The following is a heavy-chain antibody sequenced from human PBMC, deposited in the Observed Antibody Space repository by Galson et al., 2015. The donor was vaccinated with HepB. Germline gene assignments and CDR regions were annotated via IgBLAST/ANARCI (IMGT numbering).Heavy chain of an antibody. CDR2: INSGGRI. D-gene: IGHD6-13*01. CDR3: ARGRGSWYWYFDY. CDR1: GFTVSSNY. V-gene: IGHV3-66*02. J-gene: IGHJ4*02. Sequence: SLRLSCAASGFTVSSNYMSWVRQAPGKGLEWVSVINSGGRIYYADSGKGRFTISRDNSKSTLYLQMNSLRAEDTAVYYCARGRGSWYWYFDYWGQGTLVTVSS.